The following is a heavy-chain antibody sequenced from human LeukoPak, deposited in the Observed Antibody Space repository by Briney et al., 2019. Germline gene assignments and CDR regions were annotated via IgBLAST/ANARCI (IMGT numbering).Heavy chain of an antibody. V-gene: IGHV4-39*07. CDR1: GGSISTTNYY. Sequence: SETLSLTCTVSGGSISTTNYYWGWIRQPPGKGLEWIGSIYHSGNTDYNPSLKSRVTISVDTPKNQFSLKLSSVTAADTAVYYCARDRLNSKWYWEYFDPWGQGILVTVSS. CDR3: ARDRLNSKWYWEYFDP. CDR2: IYHSGNT. J-gene: IGHJ5*02. D-gene: IGHD3-10*01.